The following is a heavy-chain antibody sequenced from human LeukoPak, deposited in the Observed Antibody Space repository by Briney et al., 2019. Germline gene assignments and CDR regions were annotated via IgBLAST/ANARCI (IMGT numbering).Heavy chain of an antibody. CDR2: IYSTGST. CDR1: GGSINFYH. Sequence: SETLSLTCTVSGGSINFYHWSWIRQPAGKGLEWIGRIYSTGSTNYSPSLKSRVTMSVDKSKNQFSLNLSSVTAADTAVYYCARGIADPYSFDSWGQGTLVTVSS. CDR3: ARGIADPYSFDS. J-gene: IGHJ4*02. V-gene: IGHV4-4*07. D-gene: IGHD6-13*01.